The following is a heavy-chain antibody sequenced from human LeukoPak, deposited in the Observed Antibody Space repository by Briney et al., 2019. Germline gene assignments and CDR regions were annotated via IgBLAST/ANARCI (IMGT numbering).Heavy chain of an antibody. CDR3: ARDLPLQTIVVVPGDYGMDV. CDR2: ISAYNGNT. D-gene: IGHD2-2*01. V-gene: IGHV1-18*01. Sequence: ASVKVSCKASGYTFTSYGISWVRRAPGQGLEWMGWISAYNGNTNYAQKLQGRVTMTTDTSTSTAYMELRSLRSDDTAVYYCARDLPLQTIVVVPGDYGMDVWGQGTTVTVSS. CDR1: GYTFTSYG. J-gene: IGHJ6*02.